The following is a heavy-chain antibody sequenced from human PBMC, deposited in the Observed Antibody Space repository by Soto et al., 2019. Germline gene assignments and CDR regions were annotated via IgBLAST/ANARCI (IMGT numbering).Heavy chain of an antibody. Sequence: PSETLSLTCTVSGGSISSGGYYWSWIRQHPGKGLEWIGYIYYSGSTYYNPSLKSRVTISVDTSKNQFSLKLSSVTAADTAVYYCASTTDGVTGYYFDYWGQGTLVTVSS. CDR3: ASTTDGVTGYYFDY. CDR2: IYYSGST. CDR1: GGSISSGGYY. V-gene: IGHV4-31*03. J-gene: IGHJ4*02. D-gene: IGHD2-8*02.